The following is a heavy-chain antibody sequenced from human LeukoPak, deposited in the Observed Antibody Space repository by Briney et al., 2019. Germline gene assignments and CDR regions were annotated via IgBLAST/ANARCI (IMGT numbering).Heavy chain of an antibody. Sequence: PSQTLSLTCAVSGGSISSGGYSWSWIRQPPGKGLEWIGYIYHSGSTYYNPSLKSRVTISVDRSKNQSSLKLSSVTAADTAVYYCARVRTGPYYYDSSSGYFDYWGQGTLVTVSS. CDR1: GGSISSGGYS. CDR3: ARVRTGPYYYDSSSGYFDY. V-gene: IGHV4-30-2*01. D-gene: IGHD3-22*01. CDR2: IYHSGST. J-gene: IGHJ4*02.